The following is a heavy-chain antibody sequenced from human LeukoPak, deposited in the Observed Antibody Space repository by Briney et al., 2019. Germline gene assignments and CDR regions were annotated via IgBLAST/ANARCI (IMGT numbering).Heavy chain of an antibody. J-gene: IGHJ4*02. CDR1: GFSFNYYW. CDR3: ARSLSVNGVLSGLIDN. CDR2: VSTDGRSG. V-gene: IGHV3-74*01. D-gene: IGHD3-3*01. Sequence: PGGSLRVSCAASGFSFNYYWMHWVRQAPGKGLLWVSRVSTDGRSGAYADSVKGRFAISRDNAKNTLYLQMNSLRAEDTAVYYCARSLSVNGVLSGLIDNWGQGTLVTVSS.